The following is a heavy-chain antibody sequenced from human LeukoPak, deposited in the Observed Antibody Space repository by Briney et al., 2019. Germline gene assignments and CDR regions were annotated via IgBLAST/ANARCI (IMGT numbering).Heavy chain of an antibody. CDR1: GGSISSYY. J-gene: IGHJ4*02. Sequence: SETLSLTCTVSGGSISSYYWSWIRPPPGKGLEWSGYIYYSGSTNYNPSLKSRVTISVDTSKNQFSLKLSSVTAADTAVYYCARQKLLWFGEPYFDYWGQGTLVTVSS. CDR3: ARQKLLWFGEPYFDY. D-gene: IGHD3-10*01. CDR2: IYYSGST. V-gene: IGHV4-59*08.